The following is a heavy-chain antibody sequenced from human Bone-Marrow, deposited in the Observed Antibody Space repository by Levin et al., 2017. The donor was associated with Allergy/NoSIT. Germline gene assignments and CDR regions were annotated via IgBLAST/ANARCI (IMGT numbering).Heavy chain of an antibody. CDR3: ARGIIGDVRVAHKEAFDI. CDR2: IWFDGNKK. D-gene: IGHD2-8*02. V-gene: IGHV3-33*01. CDR1: GFSFKNSG. J-gene: IGHJ3*02. Sequence: SCAASGFSFKNSGMLWVRQAPGKGLEWVAVIWFDGNKKYYADSVQGRFTISRDNTNNTLFLQMNSLRAEDTAVYYCARGIIGDVRVAHKEAFDIWGQGTMVSVSS.